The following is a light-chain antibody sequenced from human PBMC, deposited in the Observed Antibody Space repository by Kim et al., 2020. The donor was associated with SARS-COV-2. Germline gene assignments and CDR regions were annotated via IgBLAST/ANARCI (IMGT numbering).Light chain of an antibody. CDR2: STN. CDR1: SGSVSTSYY. V-gene: IGLV8-61*01. J-gene: IGLJ3*02. CDR3: VLYMGSGIWV. Sequence: GGTVTLTCGLSSGSVSTSYYPSWYQQTPGQAPRTLIYSTNTRSSGVPGRFSGSILGNKAALTITGAHADDESDYYWVLYMGSGIWVFGGGTKLTVL.